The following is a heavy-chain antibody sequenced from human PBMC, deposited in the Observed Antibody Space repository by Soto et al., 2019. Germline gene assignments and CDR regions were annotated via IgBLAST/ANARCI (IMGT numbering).Heavy chain of an antibody. CDR2: ITSGGTVF. Sequence: PGGSLRLSCAASGFNVGDYEMNWARQAPGKGLEWISMITSGGTVFYYADSVRGRFAISRDDTENSLHLQMNSLRVEDTAMYYCARGRYALGVWGQGTTVTVS. CDR3: ARGRYALGV. V-gene: IGHV3-48*03. J-gene: IGHJ6*02. CDR1: GFNVGDYE. D-gene: IGHD3-9*01.